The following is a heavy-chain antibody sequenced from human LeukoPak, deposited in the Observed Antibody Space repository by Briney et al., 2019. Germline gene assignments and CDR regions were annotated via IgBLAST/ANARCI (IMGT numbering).Heavy chain of an antibody. CDR3: AKSRVQQVPGGFDY. CDR2: IRYDGSNK. CDR1: GFTFSSYG. J-gene: IGHJ4*02. V-gene: IGHV3-30*02. Sequence: LPGGSLRLSCAASGFTFSSYGMHWVRQAPGKGLEWVAFIRYDGSNKYYRDSVKGRFTISRDNSKNTLYLQMNSLRREDTAVYYCAKSRVQQVPGGFDYWGQGTLVTVSS. D-gene: IGHD3-16*01.